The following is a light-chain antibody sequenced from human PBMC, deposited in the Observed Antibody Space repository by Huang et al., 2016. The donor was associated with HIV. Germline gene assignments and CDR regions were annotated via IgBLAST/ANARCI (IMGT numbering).Light chain of an antibody. CDR1: QDISSG. V-gene: IGKV1D-13*01. CDR3: QQFNNFPRT. Sequence: AIQLTQSPSSLSASVGDRVTITCRASQDISSGLAWFQQKPGKPLKLLSYGASTLEGGVPSRFSGSGSETYFSLTISSLQPEDSATYYCQQFNNFPRTFGGGTRVEIK. CDR2: GAS. J-gene: IGKJ4*01.